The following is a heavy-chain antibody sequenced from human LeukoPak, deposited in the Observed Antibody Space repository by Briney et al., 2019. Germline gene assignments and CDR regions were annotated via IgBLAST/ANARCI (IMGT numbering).Heavy chain of an antibody. Sequence: GASVKISCKASGYTFTGYYMHWVRQAPGQGLEWMGIINPSGGSTSYAQKFQGRVTMTRDTSTSTVYMELSSLRSEDTAVYYCARVGIAARDFDYWGQGTLVTVSS. J-gene: IGHJ4*02. V-gene: IGHV1-46*01. D-gene: IGHD6-6*01. CDR2: INPSGGST. CDR1: GYTFTGYY. CDR3: ARVGIAARDFDY.